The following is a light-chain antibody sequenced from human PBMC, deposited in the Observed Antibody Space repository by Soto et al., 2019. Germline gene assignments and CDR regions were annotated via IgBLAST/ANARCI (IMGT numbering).Light chain of an antibody. J-gene: IGKJ1*01. Sequence: DIQMTQSPSIMSASVRDRHTNTYRASQSIISCLAWYQQNPGKAPKLLIYYACSLESGVPSRFSGSGSGTEFTLIFISLQPDDFATYCCQDYNSYRTFGQGTKVDIK. V-gene: IGKV1-5*01. CDR3: QDYNSYRT. CDR1: QSIISC. CDR2: YAC.